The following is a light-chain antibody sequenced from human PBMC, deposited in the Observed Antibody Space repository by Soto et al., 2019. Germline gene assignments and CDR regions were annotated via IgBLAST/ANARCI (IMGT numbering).Light chain of an antibody. CDR1: SSDVGGYNY. V-gene: IGLV2-8*01. CDR2: EVN. Sequence: QSVLTQPPSPSGSPGQSVAISCTGTSSDVGGYNYVSWYQQHPGKAPKLMIYEVNKRPSGVPDRFSGSKSGNTASLTVSGLQAEDEADYYCSSYAGSSNVFGTGTKLTVL. CDR3: SSYAGSSNV. J-gene: IGLJ1*01.